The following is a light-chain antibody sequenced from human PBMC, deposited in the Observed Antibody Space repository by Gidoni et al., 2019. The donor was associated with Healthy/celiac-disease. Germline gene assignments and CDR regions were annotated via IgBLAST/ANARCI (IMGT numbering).Light chain of an antibody. Sequence: DIQLTPSPSFLSASVGDRVTITCRASQCISSYLAWYQQKPGKAPKLLSYAASTLQSGVPSRFSGSGSGTELTLTISSLQQEEFETYYCQQLNSYPITFGQGTRLEIK. V-gene: IGKV1-9*01. CDR1: QCISSY. J-gene: IGKJ5*01. CDR2: AAS. CDR3: QQLNSYPIT.